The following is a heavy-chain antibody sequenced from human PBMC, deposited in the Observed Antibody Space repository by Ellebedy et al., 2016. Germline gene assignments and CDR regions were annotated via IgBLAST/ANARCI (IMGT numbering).Heavy chain of an antibody. CDR1: GGSISSSSYY. CDR2: MYSSGGT. J-gene: IGHJ4*02. CDR3: ARARNELDY. D-gene: IGHD1-1*01. V-gene: IGHV4-61*05. Sequence: SETLSLTXTVSGGSISSSSYYWSWIRQPPGKGLEWIGRMYSSGGTDYNPSLKSRVTMSIDTSNNQFSLNLKSVTAADTAVYYCARARNELDYWGQGTLVTVSS.